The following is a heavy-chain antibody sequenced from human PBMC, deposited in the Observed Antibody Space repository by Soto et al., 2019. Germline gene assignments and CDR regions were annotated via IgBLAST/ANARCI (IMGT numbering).Heavy chain of an antibody. Sequence: QVQLQESGPGLVKPSQTLSLTCTVSGGSISSGGYYWSWIRQHPGKGLEWIGYIYYSGSTYYNPSLKSRVTISVDTSNNQFSLKLSSVTAADTAVYYSARDRATVTTSWYFDLWGRGTLVTVSS. D-gene: IGHD4-17*01. J-gene: IGHJ2*01. CDR3: ARDRATVTTSWYFDL. CDR2: IYYSGST. V-gene: IGHV4-31*03. CDR1: GGSISSGGYY.